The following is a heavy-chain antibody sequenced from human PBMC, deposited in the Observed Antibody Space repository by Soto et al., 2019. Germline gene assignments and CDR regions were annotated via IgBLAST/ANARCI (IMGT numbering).Heavy chain of an antibody. CDR2: IYYSGST. J-gene: IGHJ4*02. CDR1: GGSISSGGYY. V-gene: IGHV4-31*03. Sequence: SETLSLTCTVSGGSISSGGYYWSWIRQHPGKGLEWIGYIYYSGSTYYNPSLKSRVTISVDTSKNQFSLKLSSVTAADTAVYYCARDPSSSSGSFVYWGQGTLVTVSS. D-gene: IGHD6-13*01. CDR3: ARDPSSSSGSFVY.